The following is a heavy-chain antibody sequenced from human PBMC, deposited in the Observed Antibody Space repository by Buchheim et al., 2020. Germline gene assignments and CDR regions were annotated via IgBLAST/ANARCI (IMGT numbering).Heavy chain of an antibody. J-gene: IGHJ4*02. CDR2: ISYDGSDE. Sequence: QVQLVESGGGVVQPGRSLRLSCAASGFTFSSYGMHWVRQAPGKGLEWVAVISYDGSDEYYADSVKGRFTISRDNSKSTVFLQMNGLRAEETAVYYCARDGGSSSDGSCYWGDYWGEGAL. D-gene: IGHD2-15*01. CDR3: ARDGGSSSDGSCYWGDY. CDR1: GFTFSSYG. V-gene: IGHV3-30*03.